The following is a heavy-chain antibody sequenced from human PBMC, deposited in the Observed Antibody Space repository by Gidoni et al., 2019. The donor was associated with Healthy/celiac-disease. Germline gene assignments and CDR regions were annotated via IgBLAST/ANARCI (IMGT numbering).Heavy chain of an antibody. V-gene: IGHV3-11*01. CDR2: INSCGSTQ. J-gene: IGHJ5*02. Sequence: QGQLVESGGGLVKPGGSLRLSGAASGITFSGYYMSWLRQAPGKGLGWVSYINSCGSTQYYPDPLKGRFTLSRDNAKNSLYLQMNSLRAEDTAVYYCARVDSGDQGWFDPWGQGTLVTVSS. CDR1: GITFSGYY. D-gene: IGHD4-17*01. CDR3: ARVDSGDQGWFDP.